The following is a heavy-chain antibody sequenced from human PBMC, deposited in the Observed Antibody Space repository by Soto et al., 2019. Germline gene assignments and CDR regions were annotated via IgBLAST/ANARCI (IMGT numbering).Heavy chain of an antibody. Sequence: QGHLVQSGAEVKKPGASVKVSCKASGYTFTRYGITWVRQAPGQGLAWMGWISGYNGDTNYAQNLQDRVTMTIDTSTNTAYMELRSLTSDDTAVYYCAKNGHPPYYYYGLDVWGQGTTVTVSS. D-gene: IGHD2-8*01. J-gene: IGHJ6*02. CDR1: GYTFTRYG. CDR3: AKNGHPPYYYYGLDV. CDR2: ISGYNGDT. V-gene: IGHV1-18*01.